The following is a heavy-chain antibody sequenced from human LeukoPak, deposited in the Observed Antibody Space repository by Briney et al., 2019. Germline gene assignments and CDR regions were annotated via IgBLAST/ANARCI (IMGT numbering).Heavy chain of an antibody. CDR3: ARAGYTISYYSLDY. V-gene: IGHV4-4*07. Sequence: SETLSLTCTVSGGSINSYYWGWIRQPAGRGLEWIGRIYTTGTTSYNPSLKIRVTISVDTSKNQFYLKLTSVTAADTAMYYCARAGYTISYYSLDYWGQGSLVTVSS. CDR2: IYTTGTT. D-gene: IGHD1-26*01. CDR1: GGSINSYY. J-gene: IGHJ4*02.